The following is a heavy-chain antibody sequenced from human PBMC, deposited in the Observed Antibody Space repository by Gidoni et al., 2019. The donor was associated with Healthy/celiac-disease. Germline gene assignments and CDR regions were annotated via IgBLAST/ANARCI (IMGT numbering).Heavy chain of an antibody. V-gene: IGHV3-30*03. CDR2: ISYDGSNK. Sequence: QVPLVESGGGVVQPGRSLRLSCPASGFTFSSYGMHWVRQAPGKGLEWVAVISYDGSNKYYADSVKGRFTISRDNSKNTLYLQMNSLRAEDTAVYYCATSIVVVVAATGRYFQHWGQGTLVTVSS. CDR1: GFTFSSYG. J-gene: IGHJ1*01. CDR3: ATSIVVVVAATGRYFQH. D-gene: IGHD2-15*01.